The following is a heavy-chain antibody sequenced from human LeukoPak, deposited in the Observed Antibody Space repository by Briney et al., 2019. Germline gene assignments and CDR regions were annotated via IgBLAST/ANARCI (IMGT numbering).Heavy chain of an antibody. J-gene: IGHJ5*02. CDR3: ARLPRAEYYYGSGSYYKAWFDP. D-gene: IGHD3-10*01. CDR2: IYYSGST. CDR1: GGSISSSSYY. Sequence: SETLSLTCTVSGGSISSSSYYWGWIRQPPGKGLEWIGSIYYSGSTYYNPSLKSRVTISVDTSRNQFSLKLSPVTAADTAVYYCARLPRAEYYYGSGSYYKAWFDPWGQGTLVTVSS. V-gene: IGHV4-39*01.